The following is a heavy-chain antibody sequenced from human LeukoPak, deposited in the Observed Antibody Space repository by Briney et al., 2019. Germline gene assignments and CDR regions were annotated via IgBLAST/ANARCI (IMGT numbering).Heavy chain of an antibody. V-gene: IGHV3-49*04. J-gene: IGHJ6*02. D-gene: IGHD4-11*01. CDR2: IIGKAYGGTT. CDR1: GFTFGDYT. Sequence: GRSLRLSCSGSGFTFGDYTLTWVRQAPGKGLEWVAFIIGKAYGGTTEYAASVKGRFTISRDDSKRVAYLQMNSLKTEDTGVYFCTRDRPSYSNYVGDYCVDVWGQGTAVTVSS. CDR3: TRDRPSYSNYVGDYCVDV.